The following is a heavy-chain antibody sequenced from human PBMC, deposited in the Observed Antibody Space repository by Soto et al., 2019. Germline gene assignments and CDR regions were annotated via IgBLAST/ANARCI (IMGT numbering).Heavy chain of an antibody. D-gene: IGHD2-15*01. Sequence: QAQLVQSGPEVKKPGASVKVSCKASGYAFTSYGINWVRRAPGQGLEWVGWMSTYNENKVYAQKLQGRVAMTMDAATSTAFLDLRHLTSDDTAVYYCAKDAREAAPSDVWGQGTLVTVSS. V-gene: IGHV1-18*01. CDR3: AKDAREAAPSDV. CDR1: GYAFTSYG. CDR2: MSTYNENK. J-gene: IGHJ3*01.